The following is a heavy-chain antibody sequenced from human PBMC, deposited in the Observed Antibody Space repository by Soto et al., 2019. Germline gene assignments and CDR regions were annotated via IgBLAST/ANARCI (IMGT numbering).Heavy chain of an antibody. J-gene: IGHJ4*02. CDR3: TTREDQWLVLEGFGDY. Sequence: PGGSLRLSCAASGFTFSSYAMSWVRQAPGKGLEWVSAISGSGGSTYYADSVKGRFTISRDNSKNTLYLQMNSLRAEDTAVYYCTTREDQWLVLEGFGDYWGQGTLVTVSS. CDR1: GFTFSSYA. V-gene: IGHV3-23*01. CDR2: ISGSGGST. D-gene: IGHD6-19*01.